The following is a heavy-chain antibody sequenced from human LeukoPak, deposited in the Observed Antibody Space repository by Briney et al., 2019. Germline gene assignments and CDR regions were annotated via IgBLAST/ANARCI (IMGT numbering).Heavy chain of an antibody. Sequence: SVKVSCKASGGTFSSYAISWVRQAPGQGLEWMGRIIPILGIANYAQKFQGRVTITADKSTSTAYMELSSLRSEDTAVYYCARVLCSGGSCYRYFDYWGQGTLVTVSS. V-gene: IGHV1-69*04. CDR3: ARVLCSGGSCYRYFDY. J-gene: IGHJ4*02. D-gene: IGHD2-15*01. CDR1: GGTFSSYA. CDR2: IIPILGIA.